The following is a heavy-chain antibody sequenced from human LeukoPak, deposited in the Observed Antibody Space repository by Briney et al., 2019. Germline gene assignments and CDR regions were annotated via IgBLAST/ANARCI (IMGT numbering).Heavy chain of an antibody. D-gene: IGHD4-17*01. CDR1: GGSISSYY. CDR2: IYTSGST. CDR3: VGVNDYGDQFDY. J-gene: IGHJ4*02. Sequence: SETLSLTCTVSGGSISSYYWSWIRQPAGKGLEWIGRIYTSGSTNYNPSLKSRVTMSVDTSKNQFSLKLSSVTAADTAVYYCVGVNDYGDQFDYWGQGTLVTVSS. V-gene: IGHV4-4*07.